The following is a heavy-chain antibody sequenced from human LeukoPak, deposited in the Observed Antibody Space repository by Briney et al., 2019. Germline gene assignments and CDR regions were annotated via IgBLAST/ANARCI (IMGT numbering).Heavy chain of an antibody. CDR3: ARQGGGPYDAFDI. D-gene: IGHD3-16*01. Sequence: PSETLSLTCTVSGGSISSSSYYWGWIRQPPGKGLEWIGSIYYSGSTYYNPSLKSRVTISVDTSKNQFSLKLSSVTAADTAVYYCARQGGGPYDAFDIWGQGTMVTVSS. V-gene: IGHV4-39*01. CDR2: IYYSGST. J-gene: IGHJ3*02. CDR1: GGSISSSSYY.